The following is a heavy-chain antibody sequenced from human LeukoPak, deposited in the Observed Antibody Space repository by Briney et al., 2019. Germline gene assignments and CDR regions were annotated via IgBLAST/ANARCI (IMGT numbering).Heavy chain of an antibody. J-gene: IGHJ4*02. CDR1: GGSFSGYN. CDR2: INHSGST. CDR3: ARTRSSWYRGGFDY. Sequence: SETLSLTCAVYGGSFSGYNWSWICQPPGKGLEWIGEINHSGSTNYNPSLKSRVTKLVDTSKNQFSLKLRSVTAADTAVYFCARTRSSWYRGGFDYWGQGTLVTVSS. D-gene: IGHD6-13*01. V-gene: IGHV4-34*01.